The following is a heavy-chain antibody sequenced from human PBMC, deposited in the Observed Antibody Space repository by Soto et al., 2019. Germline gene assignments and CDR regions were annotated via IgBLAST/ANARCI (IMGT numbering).Heavy chain of an antibody. CDR1: GGSFSGYY. CDR3: ARSRVPFLNHRGGLDP. V-gene: IGHV4-34*01. J-gene: IGHJ5*02. CDR2: INHSGST. Sequence: SETLSLTCAVYGGSFSGYYWSWIRQPPGKGLEWIGEINHSGSTNYNPSLKSRVTISVDTSKNQFSLKLSSVTAADTAVYYCARSRVPFLNHRGGLDPWGQGTMVTV. D-gene: IGHD3-10*01.